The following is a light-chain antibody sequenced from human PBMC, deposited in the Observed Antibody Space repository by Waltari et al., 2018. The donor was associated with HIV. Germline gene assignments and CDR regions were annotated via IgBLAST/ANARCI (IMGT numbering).Light chain of an antibody. CDR1: SSDVGGYNY. V-gene: IGLV2-11*01. Sequence: QSALTQPRSMSGSPGQSVTISCTGTSSDVGGYNYVSWYQQHPGKAPKLMIFDVNKRPSGVPDRFSCSKSGNTASLTISGLQAGDEADYYCCSYADKYTWVFGGGTKLAVL. CDR2: DVN. J-gene: IGLJ3*02. CDR3: CSYADKYTWV.